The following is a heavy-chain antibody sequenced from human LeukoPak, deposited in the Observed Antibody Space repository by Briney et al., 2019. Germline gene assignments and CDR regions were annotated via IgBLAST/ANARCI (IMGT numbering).Heavy chain of an antibody. CDR1: GFTFSSYS. J-gene: IGHJ4*02. V-gene: IGHV3-48*01. Sequence: GGSLRLSCAASGFTFSSYSMNWVRQAPGKGLEWISYIGVGGTLIYYADSVRGRFTVSRDNAHNSLFLQMNSLRAEDTAIYYCVIDVIWAFVDWGQGTLVPVSS. CDR2: IGVGGTLI. D-gene: IGHD2-15*01. CDR3: VIDVIWAFVD.